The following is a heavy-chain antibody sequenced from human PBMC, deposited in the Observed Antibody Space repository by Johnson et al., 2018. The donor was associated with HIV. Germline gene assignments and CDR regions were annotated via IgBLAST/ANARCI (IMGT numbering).Heavy chain of an antibody. V-gene: IGHV3-66*01. Sequence: VQLVESGGGLVKPGGSMRLSCAASGFIFSDYYMSWIRQAPGKGLEWVSAIGTAGDTYSSDSVKGRFTISRDNSKNTLYLQMNSLRAEDTAVYYCARERIAAAGLDAFDIWGQGTMVTVSS. J-gene: IGHJ3*02. CDR3: ARERIAAAGLDAFDI. CDR1: GFIFSDYY. CDR2: IGTAGDT. D-gene: IGHD6-13*01.